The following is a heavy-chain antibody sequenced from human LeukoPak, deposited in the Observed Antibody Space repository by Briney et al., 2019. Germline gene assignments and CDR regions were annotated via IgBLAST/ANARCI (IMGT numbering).Heavy chain of an antibody. CDR1: GFTVSNNY. D-gene: IGHD3-22*01. CDR2: IYSRGST. CDR3: ARDYYGP. V-gene: IGHV3-66*03. J-gene: IGHJ5*02. Sequence: GGSLRLSCAASGFTVSNNYMRWVRQAPGKGLEWFSSIYSRGSTSYVDSVKGRFTISRDNSKNTLFLQMNSLRVEDTAVYYCARDYYGPWGQGTLVTVSS.